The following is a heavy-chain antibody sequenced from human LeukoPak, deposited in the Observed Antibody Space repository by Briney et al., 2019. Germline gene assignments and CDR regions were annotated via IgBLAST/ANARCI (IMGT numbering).Heavy chain of an antibody. J-gene: IGHJ5*02. V-gene: IGHV1-69*13. CDR2: IIPIFGTA. D-gene: IGHD2-2*01. CDR1: GGTFSTYA. Sequence: SVKVSCKASGGTFSTYAFSWVRQAPGQGLEWMGGIIPIFGTASYAQKFQGRVTITADESTSTAYMELSSLRSEDTAVYYCARDLGYCSSTSCSTSWFDPWGQGTLVTVSS. CDR3: ARDLGYCSSTSCSTSWFDP.